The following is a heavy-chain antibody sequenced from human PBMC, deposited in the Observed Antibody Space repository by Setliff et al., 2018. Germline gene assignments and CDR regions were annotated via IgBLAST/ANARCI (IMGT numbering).Heavy chain of an antibody. CDR2: ISACSGET. CDR1: GYTFNNYG. CDR3: ARGQTLRHFDWPTAFDY. V-gene: IGHV1-18*01. D-gene: IGHD3-9*01. Sequence: GASVKVSCKASGYTFNNYGIIWVRQAPGQGPEWMGWISACSGETNYAQIFQGRVTMTTDTPTSTAYMELRSLTSDDTAVYYCARGQTLRHFDWPTAFDYWGLGTLVTVSS. J-gene: IGHJ4*02.